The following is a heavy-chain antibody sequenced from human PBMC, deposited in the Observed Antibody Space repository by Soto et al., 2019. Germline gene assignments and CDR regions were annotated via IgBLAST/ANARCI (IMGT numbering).Heavy chain of an antibody. CDR3: ARTPRLLES. CDR1: GFTFSHFW. CDR2: ISADGRET. J-gene: IGHJ4*02. D-gene: IGHD6-6*01. V-gene: IGHV3-7*01. Sequence: GGSLRLSCAASGFTFSHFWMNWVRQAPGKGLEWVAYISADGRETNHVDSVKGRFTISRDNAKNSLFLQMNSLRAEDTAVYYCARTPRLLESWGQGILVTVSS.